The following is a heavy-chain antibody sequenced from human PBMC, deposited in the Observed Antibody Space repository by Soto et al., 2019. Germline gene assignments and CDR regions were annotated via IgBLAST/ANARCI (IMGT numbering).Heavy chain of an antibody. D-gene: IGHD6-19*01. Sequence: SETLSLTCAVYGGSFSGYYWSWIRQPPGKGLEWIGEINHSGSTNYNPSLKSRVTISVDTSKNQFSLKLSSVTAADTAVYYCASRSSSRVYYGMDVWGQGTTVTVSS. V-gene: IGHV4-34*01. J-gene: IGHJ6*02. CDR1: GGSFSGYY. CDR3: ASRSSSRVYYGMDV. CDR2: INHSGST.